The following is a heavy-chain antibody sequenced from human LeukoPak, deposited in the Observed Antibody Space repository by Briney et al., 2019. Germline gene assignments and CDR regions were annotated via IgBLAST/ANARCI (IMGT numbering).Heavy chain of an antibody. V-gene: IGHV4-59*01. CDR3: ASVDGSTSRGYFDY. Sequence: SETLSLTCTVSGGSISSYYWSWIRQPPGKGLEWIGYIYYSGSTNYNPSLKSRVTISVDTSKNQFSLKLSSVTAADTAVYYCASVDGSTSRGYFDYWGQGTLVIVSS. D-gene: IGHD2-2*01. CDR2: IYYSGST. CDR1: GGSISSYY. J-gene: IGHJ4*02.